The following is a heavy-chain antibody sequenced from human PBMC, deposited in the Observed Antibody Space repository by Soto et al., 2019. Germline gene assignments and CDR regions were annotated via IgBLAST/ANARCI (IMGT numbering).Heavy chain of an antibody. CDR2: ISYDGSNK. CDR3: ARDTYYDSSGSDY. Sequence: VGSLRLSCAASGFTFSSYAMHWVRQAPGKGLEWVAVISYDGSNKYYADSVKGRFTISRDNSKNTLYLQMNSLGAEDTAVYYCARDTYYDSSGSDYWGQGTLVTVSS. CDR1: GFTFSSYA. D-gene: IGHD3-22*01. J-gene: IGHJ4*02. V-gene: IGHV3-30-3*01.